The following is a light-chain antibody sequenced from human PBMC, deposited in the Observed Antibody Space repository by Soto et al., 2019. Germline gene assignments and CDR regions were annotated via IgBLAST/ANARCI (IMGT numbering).Light chain of an antibody. CDR1: QSISNS. CDR2: LAF. V-gene: IGKV1-39*01. Sequence: DIQMTQSPSSLSASVGDRISITCRASQSISNSLNWYQQRPGKAPKLLIYLAFNLQSGVPSRFSGSGSGTDFTLTISSLQPADYAIYYCQQSQTAPLTFGGGTKVEIK. CDR3: QQSQTAPLT. J-gene: IGKJ4*01.